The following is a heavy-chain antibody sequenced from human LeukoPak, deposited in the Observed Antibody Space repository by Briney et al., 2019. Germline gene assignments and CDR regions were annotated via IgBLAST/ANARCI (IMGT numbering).Heavy chain of an antibody. Sequence: PSQTLSLTCTVSGGSLSSGSYYWSWIRQPAGKGLEWIGRIYTSGSTNYNPSLKSRVTISVDTSKNQFSPKLNHLTAPDPAVYYRAGEDYYVLFMDGWGKGTTVTV. CDR1: GGSLSSGSYY. D-gene: IGHD1-26*01. CDR3: AGEDYYVLFMDG. V-gene: IGHV4-61*02. J-gene: IGHJ6*03. CDR2: IYTSGST.